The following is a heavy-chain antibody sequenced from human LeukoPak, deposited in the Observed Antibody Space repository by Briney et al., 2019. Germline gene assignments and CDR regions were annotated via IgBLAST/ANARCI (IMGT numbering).Heavy chain of an antibody. J-gene: IGHJ6*03. Sequence: PSETLSLTCTVSGGSISSGGYYWSWIRQHPGKGLEWIGYIYYSGSTYYNPPLKSRVTISVDTSKNQFSLKLSSVTAADTAVYYCAAPLWFREGYYMDVWGKGTTVTVSS. CDR2: IYYSGST. CDR1: GGSISSGGYY. D-gene: IGHD3-10*01. V-gene: IGHV4-31*03. CDR3: AAPLWFREGYYMDV.